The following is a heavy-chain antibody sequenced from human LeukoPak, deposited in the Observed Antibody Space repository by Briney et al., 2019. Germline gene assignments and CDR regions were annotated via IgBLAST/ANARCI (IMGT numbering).Heavy chain of an antibody. CDR1: GSTSNNYG. D-gene: IGHD3-22*01. J-gene: IGHJ4*02. Sequence: PGGSLRLSCAVSGSTSNNYGMSWVRQAPGKGLEWVSGISGSGDTTLYSDSVKGGFTISRDNSKNTLYLQMNSLRAEDRAVYYGGKGKYSSSGFEDYWGQGTLVTVSS. CDR3: GKGKYSSSGFEDY. CDR2: ISGSGDTT. V-gene: IGHV3-23*01.